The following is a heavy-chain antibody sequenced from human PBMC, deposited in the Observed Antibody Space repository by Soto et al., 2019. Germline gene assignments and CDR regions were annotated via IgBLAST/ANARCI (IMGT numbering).Heavy chain of an antibody. V-gene: IGHV1-69*13. Sequence: SGKVSCKASGGTFSSYAISWVRQAPGQGLEWMGGIIPIFGTANYAKKLQGRVTITADESTSTAYMELSSLRSEDTAVYYCARDLRSKQQLYCYVLDVWGQGSTVTVSS. CDR1: GGTFSSYA. D-gene: IGHD6-13*01. J-gene: IGHJ6*02. CDR2: IIPIFGTA. CDR3: ARDLRSKQQLYCYVLDV.